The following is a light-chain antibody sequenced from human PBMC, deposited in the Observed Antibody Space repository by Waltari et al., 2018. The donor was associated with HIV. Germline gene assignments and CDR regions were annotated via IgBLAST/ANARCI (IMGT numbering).Light chain of an antibody. CDR1: KIGSKS. CDR3: QVWDSSSDHTRV. V-gene: IGLV3-21*02. CDR2: DDS. J-gene: IGLJ2*01. Sequence: SYVLTQPPSVSVAPGQTARITCGGNKIGSKSVHWYKQKPGKAPVLVVYDDSDRPSGIPERFSGSNSGNTATLTISRVEAGDEADYYCQVWDSSSDHTRVFGGGTKLTVL.